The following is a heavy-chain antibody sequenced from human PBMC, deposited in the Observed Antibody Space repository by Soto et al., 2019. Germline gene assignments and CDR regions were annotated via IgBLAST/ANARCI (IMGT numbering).Heavy chain of an antibody. CDR3: ARGYCSGGSCYYNWFDP. CDR2: ISAYNGNT. CDR1: GYTFTSYG. D-gene: IGHD2-15*01. Sequence: QVQLVQSGAEVKKPGASVKVSCKASGYTFTSYGISWVRQAPGQGLEWMGWISAYNGNTNYAQKLQGRVTMTTDTSTSTAYMELRSLRSNDTAVYYCARGYCSGGSCYYNWFDPWGQGTLVTVSS. J-gene: IGHJ5*02. V-gene: IGHV1-18*01.